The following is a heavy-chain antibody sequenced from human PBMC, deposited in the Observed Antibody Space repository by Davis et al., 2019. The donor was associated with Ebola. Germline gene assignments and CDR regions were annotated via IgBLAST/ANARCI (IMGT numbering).Heavy chain of an antibody. Sequence: GESLKISCAASGFNFRSYGMHWVRQAPDKGLEWVAVIWYDGSRKYYGDSVKGRFTISRDNAKNSLYLQMNSLRAEDTAVYYCTRQPLPAVAGSDWGQGTLVTVSS. CDR3: TRQPLPAVAGSD. CDR1: GFNFRSYG. D-gene: IGHD6-19*01. J-gene: IGHJ4*02. CDR2: IWYDGSRK. V-gene: IGHV3-33*01.